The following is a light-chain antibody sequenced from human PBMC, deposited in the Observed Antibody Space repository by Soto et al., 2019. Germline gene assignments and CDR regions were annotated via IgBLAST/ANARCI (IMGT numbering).Light chain of an antibody. J-gene: IGKJ4*01. CDR2: GAS. V-gene: IGKV3-15*01. CDR1: QNIGSN. Sequence: EIVMTQSPATLSVSPGERATLSCRASQNIGSNLVWYQQKPGKAPRLLIYGASTRATGIPPRFSGSGSGTGVPLPISSLQSEDFAVYYCPQYNDWPRLTFGGGTKVEIK. CDR3: PQYNDWPRLT.